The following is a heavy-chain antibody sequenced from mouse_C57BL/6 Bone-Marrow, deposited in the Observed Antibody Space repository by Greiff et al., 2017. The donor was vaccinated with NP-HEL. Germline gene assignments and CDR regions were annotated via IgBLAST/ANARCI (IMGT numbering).Heavy chain of an antibody. CDR1: GYTFTSYW. CDR2: IYPGSGST. CDR3: ARVYGSSYGNWFAY. Sequence: VQLQQPGAELVKPGASVKMSCKASGYTFTSYWITWVKQRPGQGLEWIGDIYPGSGSTNYNEKFKSKATLTVDTSSSTAYMQLSSLTSEDSAVYYCARVYGSSYGNWFAYWGQGTLVTVSA. J-gene: IGHJ3*01. V-gene: IGHV1-55*01. D-gene: IGHD1-1*01.